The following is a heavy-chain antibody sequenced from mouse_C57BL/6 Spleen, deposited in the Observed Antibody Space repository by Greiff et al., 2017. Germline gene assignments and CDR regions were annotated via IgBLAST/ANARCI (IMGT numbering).Heavy chain of an antibody. Sequence: VQLEESDAELVKPGASVKISCKASGYTFTDHTIHWMKQRPEQGLEWIGNIYPRDGSTKYNEKFKGKATLTADKSSSTAYMQLSSLTSEDSAVYFCARSRPELTGVAWFAYWGQGTMVTVAA. CDR3: ARSRPELTGVAWFAY. V-gene: IGHV1-78*01. CDR2: IYPRDGST. D-gene: IGHD1-3*01. CDR1: GYTFTDHT. J-gene: IGHJ3*01.